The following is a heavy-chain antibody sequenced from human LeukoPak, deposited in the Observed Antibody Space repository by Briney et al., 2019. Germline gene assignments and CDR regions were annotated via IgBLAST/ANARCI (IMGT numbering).Heavy chain of an antibody. J-gene: IGHJ4*02. V-gene: IGHV3-23*01. Sequence: GGSLRLSCAASGFIFSSYAMSWVRQAPGKGLEWVSAISGSGGSTYYADSVKGRFTISRDNSKNTLYLQMNSLRAEDTAVYYCAKGGVVPAASFLFDYWGQGTLVTVSS. CDR1: GFIFSSYA. CDR3: AKGGVVPAASFLFDY. CDR2: ISGSGGST. D-gene: IGHD2-2*01.